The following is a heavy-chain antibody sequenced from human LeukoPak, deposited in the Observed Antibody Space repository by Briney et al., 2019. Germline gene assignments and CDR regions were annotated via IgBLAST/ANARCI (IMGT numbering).Heavy chain of an antibody. CDR2: ISGSGGST. D-gene: IGHD2-15*01. V-gene: IGHV3-23*01. J-gene: IGHJ6*02. CDR1: GFTFSSYA. CDR3: ARYCTGGSCYSLHYGMDV. Sequence: TGGSLRLSCAASGFTFSSYAMSWVRQAPGKGLEWVSAISGSGGSTYYADSVKGRFTISRDNSKNTLYLQVNSLRVEDTAVYYCARYCTGGSCYSLHYGMDVWGQGTTVTVSS.